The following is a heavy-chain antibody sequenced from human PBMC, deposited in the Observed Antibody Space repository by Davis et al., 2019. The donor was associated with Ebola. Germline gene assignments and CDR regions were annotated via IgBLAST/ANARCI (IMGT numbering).Heavy chain of an antibody. J-gene: IGHJ4*02. Sequence: GESLKISCAASGFTFSSYAMHWVRQAPGKGLEWVAVIWYDGSNKYYADSVKGRFTISRDNAKNSLYLQMNSLRAEDTAVYYCARRAGYWGQGTLVTVSS. CDR1: GFTFSSYA. CDR2: IWYDGSNK. V-gene: IGHV3-33*08. CDR3: ARRAGY.